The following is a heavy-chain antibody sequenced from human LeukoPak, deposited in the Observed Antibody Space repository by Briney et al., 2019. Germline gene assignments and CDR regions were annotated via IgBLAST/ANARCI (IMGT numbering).Heavy chain of an antibody. J-gene: IGHJ4*02. D-gene: IGHD3-10*01. V-gene: IGHV3-23*01. CDR2: ISGSGGST. Sequence: PGGSLRLSCAASGFTFSSYAMSWVRQAPGKGLEWVSAISGSGGSTYYADSAKGRFTISRDNSKNTLYLQMNSLRAEDTAVYYCAKVYGSGSYSPFDYWGQGTLVTVSS. CDR1: GFTFSSYA. CDR3: AKVYGSGSYSPFDY.